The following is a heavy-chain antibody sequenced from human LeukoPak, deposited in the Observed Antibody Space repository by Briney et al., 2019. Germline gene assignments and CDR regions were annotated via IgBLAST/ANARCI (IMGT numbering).Heavy chain of an antibody. CDR2: IKQDGSEK. V-gene: IGHV3-7*03. D-gene: IGHD3-16*01. CDR1: GFTFSSYW. Sequence: GGSLRLSCAASGFTFSSYWMSWVRQAPGKGLEWVANIKQDGSEKYYVDSVKGRFIISRDNAKNSLYLQMNSLRAEDTALYYCAKGRLIAAPYYYYGMNVWGQGTTVTVSS. J-gene: IGHJ6*02. CDR3: AKGRLIAAPYYYYGMNV.